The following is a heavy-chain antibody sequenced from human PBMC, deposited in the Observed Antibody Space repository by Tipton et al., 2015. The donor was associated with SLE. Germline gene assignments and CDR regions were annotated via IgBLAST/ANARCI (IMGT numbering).Heavy chain of an antibody. CDR3: ARGTGDFDV. J-gene: IGHJ3*01. Sequence: GLVKPSQTLSLTCAISGDSVSSNTAAWNWIRQSPSRGLEWLGRTYLRSQWYDEYAPSVKSRITINPDTSKNQFSLQLDSVTPEDSAVYYCARGTGDFDVWGQGTIVSVSS. D-gene: IGHD2-21*01. CDR1: GDSVSSNTAA. CDR2: TYLRSQWYD. V-gene: IGHV6-1*01.